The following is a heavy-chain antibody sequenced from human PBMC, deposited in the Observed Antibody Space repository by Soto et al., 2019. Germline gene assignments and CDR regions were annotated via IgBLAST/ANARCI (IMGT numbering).Heavy chain of an antibody. J-gene: IGHJ6*03. D-gene: IGHD2-2*01. CDR3: AKEHCSSTSCYPGGPYYYMDV. Sequence: HPGGSLRLSCAASGFTFSSYAMSWVRQAPGKGLEWVSAISGSGGSAYYADSVKGRFTISRDNSKNTLYLQMNSLRAEDTAVYYCAKEHCSSTSCYPGGPYYYMDVWGKGTTVTVSS. V-gene: IGHV3-23*01. CDR2: ISGSGGSA. CDR1: GFTFSSYA.